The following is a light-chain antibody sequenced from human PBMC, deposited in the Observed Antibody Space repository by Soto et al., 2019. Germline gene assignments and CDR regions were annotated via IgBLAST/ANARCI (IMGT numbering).Light chain of an antibody. CDR3: QSYDNSLSGSV. J-gene: IGLJ2*01. Sequence: QSVLTQPPSVSGAPGQRVTISGLGGTPTMGAGNDVHWYQRLPGTAPKLLIFGNNNRPSGVPDRFSGSKSGTSASLAITGLQADDEAHYYCQSYDNSLSGSVFGGGTKLTVL. CDR1: TPTMGAGND. CDR2: GNN. V-gene: IGLV1-40*01.